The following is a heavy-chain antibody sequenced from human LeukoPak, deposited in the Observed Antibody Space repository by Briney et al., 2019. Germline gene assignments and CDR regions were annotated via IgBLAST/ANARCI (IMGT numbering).Heavy chain of an antibody. CDR1: GYSFTTYW. CDR2: IYPGDSDT. D-gene: IGHD6-13*01. J-gene: IGHJ3*02. CDR3: GRIPAAGSLKGSFDI. Sequence: GESLKVSCKGSGYSFTTYWIGWVRQMPGKGLEWMGIIYPGDSDTTYSPSFQGQVTISADKSISTAYLQWSSLKASDSAMYYCGRIPAAGSLKGSFDIWGQGTMVTVSS. V-gene: IGHV5-51*01.